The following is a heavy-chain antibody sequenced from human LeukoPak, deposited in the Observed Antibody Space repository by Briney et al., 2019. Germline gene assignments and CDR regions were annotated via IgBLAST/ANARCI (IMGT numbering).Heavy chain of an antibody. Sequence: ASVKVSCKASGGTFSSYAISWVRQAPGQGLEWMGGIIPIFGTANYAQKFQGRVTITADESTSTAYMELSSLRSEDTAVYYCARQSSTGTLAYYVDYWGQGTLVTVSS. D-gene: IGHD6-13*01. V-gene: IGHV1-69*13. CDR3: ARQSSTGTLAYYVDY. CDR2: IIPIFGTA. CDR1: GGTFSSYA. J-gene: IGHJ4*02.